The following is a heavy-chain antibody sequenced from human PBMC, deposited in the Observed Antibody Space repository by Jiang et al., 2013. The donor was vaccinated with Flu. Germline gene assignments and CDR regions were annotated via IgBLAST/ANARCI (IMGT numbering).Heavy chain of an antibody. D-gene: IGHD1-26*01. CDR2: ISSSSSYI. J-gene: IGHJ3*02. CDR1: GFTFSSYS. CDR3: LAERRENDAFDI. Sequence: VQLVESGGGLVKPGGSLRLSCAASGFTFSSYSMNWVRQAPGKGLEWVSSISSSSSYIYYADSVKGRFTVSKDNSRNTLYLQMNSLRIEDTAVYYCLAERRENDAFDIWGQGTLVTVSS. V-gene: IGHV3-21*01.